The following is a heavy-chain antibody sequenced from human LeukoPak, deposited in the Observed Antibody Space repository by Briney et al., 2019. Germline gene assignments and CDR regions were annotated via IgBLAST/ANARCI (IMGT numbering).Heavy chain of an antibody. D-gene: IGHD3-3*01. Sequence: ASVKVSCKASGYTFTGYYMHWVRQAPGQGLEWMGRINPNSGGTNYAQKFQGRVTMTRDTSISTAYMELSRLRSDDTAVYYCARGGMSGHHPVDYWSQGTLVTVSS. CDR3: ARGGMSGHHPVDY. CDR2: INPNSGGT. V-gene: IGHV1-2*06. CDR1: GYTFTGYY. J-gene: IGHJ4*02.